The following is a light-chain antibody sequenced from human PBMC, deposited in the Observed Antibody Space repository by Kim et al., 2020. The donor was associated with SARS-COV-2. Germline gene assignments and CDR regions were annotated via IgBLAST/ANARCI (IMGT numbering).Light chain of an antibody. CDR2: GAT. J-gene: IGKJ2*01. CDR3: QQYGSSPPDT. CDR1: QSVYKSD. V-gene: IGKV3-20*01. Sequence: PRERATLSGRASQSVYKSDLAWYQQKTGQVPRLLIYGATSRATGIPDRFRGSGSGTDFILTINRLEPEDFAVYYWQQYGSSPPDTFGQGTKLEI.